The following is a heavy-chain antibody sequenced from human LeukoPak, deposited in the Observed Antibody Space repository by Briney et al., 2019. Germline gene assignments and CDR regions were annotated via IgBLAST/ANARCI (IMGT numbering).Heavy chain of an antibody. V-gene: IGHV1-69*05. J-gene: IGHJ6*03. Sequence: GASVKVSCKASGGTFSSYAISWVRQAPGQRLEWMGGIIPIFGTANYAQKFQGRVTITTDESTSTAYMELSSLRSEDTAVYYCARGDILTGYPRRNYYMDVWGKGTTVTVSS. CDR2: IIPIFGTA. CDR1: GGTFSSYA. CDR3: ARGDILTGYPRRNYYMDV. D-gene: IGHD3-9*01.